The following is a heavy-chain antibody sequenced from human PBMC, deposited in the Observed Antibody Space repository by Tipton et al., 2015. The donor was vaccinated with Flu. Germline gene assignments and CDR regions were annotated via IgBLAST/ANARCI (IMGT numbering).Heavy chain of an antibody. V-gene: IGHV3-64*01. CDR2: ISSNGGST. CDR1: GFTFSSYA. CDR3: ARGRVLAGFDY. D-gene: IGHD1-1*01. Sequence: PLRLSCAASGFTFSSYAMHWVRQAPGKGLEYVSAISSNGGSTYYANSVKGRFTISRDNSKNTLYLQMGSLRAEDMAVYYCARGRVLAGFDYWGQGTLVTVSS. J-gene: IGHJ4*02.